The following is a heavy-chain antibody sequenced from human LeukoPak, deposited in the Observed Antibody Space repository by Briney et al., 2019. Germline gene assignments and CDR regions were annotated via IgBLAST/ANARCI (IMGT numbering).Heavy chain of an antibody. D-gene: IGHD3-22*01. Sequence: ASVKVSCKASGYTFTGYYMHWVRQAPGQGLEWMGWINPNSGGTNYAQKFQGRVTMTRDTSISTAYMELSRLRSDDTAVYYCARNTDYYDSSGWGVYYFDYWGQGTLVTVSS. V-gene: IGHV1-2*02. CDR2: INPNSGGT. CDR3: ARNTDYYDSSGWGVYYFDY. J-gene: IGHJ4*02. CDR1: GYTFTGYY.